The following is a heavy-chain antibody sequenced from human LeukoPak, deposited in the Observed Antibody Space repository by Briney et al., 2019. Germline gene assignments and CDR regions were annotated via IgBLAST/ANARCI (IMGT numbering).Heavy chain of an antibody. J-gene: IGHJ6*02. V-gene: IGHV1-18*01. CDR1: GYTFTSYG. CDR3: ARAGYYDSSGYYLHPFYGMDV. D-gene: IGHD3-22*01. CDR2: ISAYNGNT. Sequence: ASVKVSCKASGYTFTSYGISWVRQAPGQGLEWMGWISAYNGNTNYAQKLQGRVTITADESTSTAYMELSSLRSEDTAVYYCARAGYYDSSGYYLHPFYGMDVWGQGTTVTVSS.